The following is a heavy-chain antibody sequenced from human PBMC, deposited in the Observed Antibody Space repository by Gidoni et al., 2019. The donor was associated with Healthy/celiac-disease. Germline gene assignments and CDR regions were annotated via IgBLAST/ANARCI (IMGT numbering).Heavy chain of an antibody. CDR2: ISGGGGST. CDR1: GFTFPSYA. CDR3: AKSDYDSSGYNQKYYFDY. V-gene: IGHV3-23*01. J-gene: IGHJ4*02. Sequence: EVQALVSGRGLVHLGGSLGFNCAASGFTFPSYALSWVHQAPWKGLEWVSAISGGGGSTYDADSVKGRFTISRDNSKNTLYLQMNSLRAEDTAVYYWAKSDYDSSGYNQKYYFDYWGQGTLVTVSS. D-gene: IGHD3-22*01.